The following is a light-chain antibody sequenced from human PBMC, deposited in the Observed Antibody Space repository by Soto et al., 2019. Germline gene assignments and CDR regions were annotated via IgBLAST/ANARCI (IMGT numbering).Light chain of an antibody. J-gene: IGLJ3*02. Sequence: QSALTQEPSASGTTGQRVTISCSGSRSNIGSDLVYWYQHLPGAAPRLLIHSSNQRPSGVPDRFSASKSGTSASLAISGLRPEDEGDYYCAAWDDIVKSWLFGGGTKLTVL. CDR2: SSN. CDR3: AAWDDIVKSWL. V-gene: IGLV1-47*02. CDR1: RSNIGSDL.